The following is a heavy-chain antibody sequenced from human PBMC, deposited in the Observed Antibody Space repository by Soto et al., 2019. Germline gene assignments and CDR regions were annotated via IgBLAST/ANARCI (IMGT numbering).Heavy chain of an antibody. CDR1: GGSISSYY. D-gene: IGHD2-8*01. J-gene: IGHJ6*02. CDR3: ARVKGVGYYYYGMDV. Sequence: SETLSLTCTVSGGSISSYYWSWIRQPPGKGLEWIGYIYYSGSTNYNPSLKSRVTISVDTSKNQFSLKLSSVTAADTVVYYCARVKGVGYYYYGMDVWGQGTTVTVSS. CDR2: IYYSGST. V-gene: IGHV4-59*01.